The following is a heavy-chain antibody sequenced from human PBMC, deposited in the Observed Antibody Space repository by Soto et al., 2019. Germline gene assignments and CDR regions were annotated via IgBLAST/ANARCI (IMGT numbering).Heavy chain of an antibody. CDR3: AREAFGSGALAFDI. CDR1: GFIFSAFE. Sequence: PGGSLRLSCAASGFIFSAFEMHWVRQVSGKGLEWVSAIGIAGGTFYSGSVKGRFTISRENAKSSFYLQMNSLTAGDTAVYYCAREAFGSGALAFDIWGQGTMVTVSS. J-gene: IGHJ3*02. D-gene: IGHD3-10*01. V-gene: IGHV3-13*01. CDR2: IGIAGGT.